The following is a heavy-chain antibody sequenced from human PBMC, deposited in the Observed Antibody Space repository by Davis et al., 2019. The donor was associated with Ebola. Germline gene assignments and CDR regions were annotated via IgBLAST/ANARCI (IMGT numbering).Heavy chain of an antibody. J-gene: IGHJ3*02. Sequence: GGSLRLSCAASGFTFSSYAMHWVRQAPAKGLEWVAVISFDGNTKYFADSVRGRFTISRDNSKNSIFLQMNSLRAEDTAIYYCAKERHDEFPSGFRPGASFDIWGQGTMVTVSS. CDR1: GFTFSSYA. CDR2: ISFDGNTK. V-gene: IGHV3-30*18. CDR3: AKERHDEFPSGFRPGASFDI. D-gene: IGHD3-3*01.